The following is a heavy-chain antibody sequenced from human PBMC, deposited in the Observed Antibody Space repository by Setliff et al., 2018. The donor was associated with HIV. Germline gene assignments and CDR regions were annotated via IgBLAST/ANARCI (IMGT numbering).Heavy chain of an antibody. J-gene: IGHJ4*02. CDR3: ARQPSWGSMDY. CDR2: IYYSGTT. Sequence: PSETLSLTCTVSGGSISSGGYYWSWIRQHPGKGLEWIGYIYYSGTTHYNPSLKSRVFISVDTSKNQFSLKLSSVTAADTAVYYCARQPSWGSMDYWGQGTLVTVSS. D-gene: IGHD7-27*01. CDR1: GGSISSGGYY. V-gene: IGHV4-31*03.